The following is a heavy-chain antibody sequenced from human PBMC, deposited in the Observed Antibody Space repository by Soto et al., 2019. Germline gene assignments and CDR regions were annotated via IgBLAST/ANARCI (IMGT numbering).Heavy chain of an antibody. D-gene: IGHD1-26*01. CDR3: AKAYSGSYIDY. CDR1: GFTFGSYA. V-gene: IGHV3-23*01. Sequence: EVQLLESGGGLVQPGGSLRLSCAASGFTFGSYAMNWVRQAPGKGLEWVSSISASGGGTYYADSVKGRFTISRENSKNTLSLQMNSLRAEDTALYSCAKAYSGSYIDYWGQGTLVTVSS. CDR2: ISASGGGT. J-gene: IGHJ4*02.